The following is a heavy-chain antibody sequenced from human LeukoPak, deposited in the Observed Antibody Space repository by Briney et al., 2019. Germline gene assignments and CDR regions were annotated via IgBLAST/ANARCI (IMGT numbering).Heavy chain of an antibody. CDR3: ARRVTDQDISYTISTFWYFDL. Sequence: SETLSLTCAVYGGSFCGYYWSWIRQPPGKGLEWIGEINHSGSTNYNPSPKRRVTISVDTSKNQFSLKLSSVTAADTAVYCCARRVTDQDISYTISTFWYFDLWGRGTLVTVSS. J-gene: IGHJ2*01. D-gene: IGHD3-3*01. CDR2: INHSGST. CDR1: GGSFCGYY. V-gene: IGHV4-34*01.